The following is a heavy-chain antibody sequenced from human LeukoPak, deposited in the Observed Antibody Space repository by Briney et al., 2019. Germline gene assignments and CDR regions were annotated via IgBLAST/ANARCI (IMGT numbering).Heavy chain of an antibody. CDR1: GFSFRSFW. Sequence: GGSLSLSCAAYGFSFRSFWISWVRQAPGKGLEWVASIKEDGSDKYYVESVKGRFTISRENARNSLYLQMNSLRAEDTAVYYCARVLWFGGIYYFDYWGQGALGTVSS. CDR2: IKEDGSDK. D-gene: IGHD3-10*01. CDR3: ARVLWFGGIYYFDY. V-gene: IGHV3-7*04. J-gene: IGHJ4*02.